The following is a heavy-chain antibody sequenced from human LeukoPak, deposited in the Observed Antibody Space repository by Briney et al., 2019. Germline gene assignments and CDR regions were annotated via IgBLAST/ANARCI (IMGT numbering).Heavy chain of an antibody. CDR2: ISSTSGYI. CDR3: AKIGELGRWYFDL. D-gene: IGHD1-7*01. CDR1: RFTFSSSG. Sequence: PGGSLRLSCAASRFTFSSSGMSWVRHVPGKGLEWVSSISSTSGYIYYADSVKGRFTISRDNSKNTLYLQVNSLRAEDTAIYYCAKIGELGRWYFDLWGRGTLVTVSS. V-gene: IGHV3-23*01. J-gene: IGHJ2*01.